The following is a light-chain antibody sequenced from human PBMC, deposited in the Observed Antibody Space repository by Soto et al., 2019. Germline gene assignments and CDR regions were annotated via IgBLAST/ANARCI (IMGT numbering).Light chain of an antibody. J-gene: IGLJ1*01. CDR1: SSDVGGYNY. Sequence: QSALTQPPSASGSPGQSVTISCTGTSSDVGGYNYVSWYQQHPGKAPKLMSYEVSKRPSGVPDRFSGSKSGNTASLTVSGLQAEDEADYYCSSYAGSNNLGVFGTGTKLTVL. CDR2: EVS. CDR3: SSYAGSNNLGV. V-gene: IGLV2-8*01.